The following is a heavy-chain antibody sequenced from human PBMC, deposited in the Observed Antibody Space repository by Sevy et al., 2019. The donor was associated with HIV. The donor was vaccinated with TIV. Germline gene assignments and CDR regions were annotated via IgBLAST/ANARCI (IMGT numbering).Heavy chain of an antibody. V-gene: IGHV3-33*01. CDR3: ARGGRVVVVAATVDFDY. CDR2: IWYDGSNK. Sequence: GGSLRLSCAASGFTFSSYGMHWVRQAPGKGLEWVAVIWYDGSNKYYADSVKGRFTISRDNSKNTLYLQMNSLRAEDTAVYYCARGGRVVVVAATVDFDYWGQGTLVTVSS. J-gene: IGHJ4*02. CDR1: GFTFSSYG. D-gene: IGHD2-15*01.